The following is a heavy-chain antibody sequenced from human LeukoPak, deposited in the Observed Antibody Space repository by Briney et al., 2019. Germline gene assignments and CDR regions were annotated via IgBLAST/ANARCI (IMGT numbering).Heavy chain of an antibody. J-gene: IGHJ4*02. Sequence: GGSLRLSCAASRFTFSDSGMHWVRQAPGKGLEWVAFIWDDGSNKYYADSVKGRFTISRDNSMNTLYLQMNSLRAEDTAVYYCAKHVSWLADPVDYWGQGTLVTVSS. CDR3: AKHVSWLADPVDY. CDR2: IWDDGSNK. V-gene: IGHV3-30*02. CDR1: RFTFSDSG. D-gene: IGHD6-19*01.